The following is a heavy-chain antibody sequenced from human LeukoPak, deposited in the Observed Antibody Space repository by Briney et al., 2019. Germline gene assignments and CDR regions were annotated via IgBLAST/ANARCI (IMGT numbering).Heavy chain of an antibody. D-gene: IGHD2-8*01. CDR2: IYYSGKT. V-gene: IGHV4-39*01. J-gene: IGHJ3*02. Sequence: SETLSLTCTVSSGSISSSSSYYWGWIRQPPGKGLEWIGSIYYSGKTYYNPSLKSPVTISVDTSKNQFSLKLSSVTAADTAVYYCARHLKGYCSNGVCSDAFDIWGQGTMVTVSS. CDR1: SGSISSSSSYY. CDR3: ARHLKGYCSNGVCSDAFDI.